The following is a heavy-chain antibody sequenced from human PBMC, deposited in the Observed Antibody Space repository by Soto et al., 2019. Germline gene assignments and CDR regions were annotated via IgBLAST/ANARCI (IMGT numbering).Heavy chain of an antibody. CDR1: GGSTSSYY. V-gene: IGHV4-59*01. CDR3: ARGVGDFWSGSPQLGMDV. CDR2: IYYSGST. Sequence: LSLTCTVSGGSTSSYYWSWIRQPPGKGLEWIGYIYYSGSTNYNPSLKSRVTISVDTSKNQFSLKLSSVTAADTAVYYCARGVGDFWSGSPQLGMDVWGQGTTVTVSS. J-gene: IGHJ6*02. D-gene: IGHD3-3*01.